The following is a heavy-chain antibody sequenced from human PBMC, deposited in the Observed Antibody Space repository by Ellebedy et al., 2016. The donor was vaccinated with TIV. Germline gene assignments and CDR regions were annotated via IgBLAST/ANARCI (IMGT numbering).Heavy chain of an antibody. J-gene: IGHJ4*02. D-gene: IGHD3-16*01. CDR1: GFTFSSYG. CDR3: AKDGNLGGWGYYFDY. V-gene: IGHV3-30*18. Sequence: GGSLRLXCAASGFTFSSYGMHWVRQAPGKGLEWVAVISYDGSNKYYADSVKGRFTISRDNSKNTLYLQMNSRRAEDTAVYYCAKDGNLGGWGYYFDYWGQGTLVTVSS. CDR2: ISYDGSNK.